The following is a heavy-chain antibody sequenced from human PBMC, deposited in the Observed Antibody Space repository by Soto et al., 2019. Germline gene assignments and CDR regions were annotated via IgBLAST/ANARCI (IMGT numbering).Heavy chain of an antibody. V-gene: IGHV1-46*01. J-gene: IGHJ3*02. CDR1: RDTFTRYY. Sequence: QVQLVQSGAEVKQPGASVKISCKASRDTFTRYYIHSVRQAPGHGLEWMGIINPKDDSTNYAQNFQGRVTMTRDTSTSTIYIELSSLRAEDTAVYYCARESGINMPRGVNVAFDIWGQGTMVTVSS. D-gene: IGHD3-10*01. CDR2: INPKDDST. CDR3: ARESGINMPRGVNVAFDI.